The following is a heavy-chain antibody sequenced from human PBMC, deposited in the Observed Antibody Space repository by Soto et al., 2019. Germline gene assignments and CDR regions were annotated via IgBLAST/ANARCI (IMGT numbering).Heavy chain of an antibody. CDR2: IIPIFGTA. Sequence: QVQLVQSGAEVKKPGSSVKVSCKASGGTFSSYAISWVRQAPGQGLEWMGGIIPIFGTANYAQKFQGRVTITADESTSTAYMDLSSLRSEDTAVYYCARGVLLTPYYYYYGMDVWGQGPTVTVSS. CDR3: ARGVLLTPYYYYYGMDV. D-gene: IGHD3-10*01. J-gene: IGHJ6*02. V-gene: IGHV1-69*01. CDR1: GGTFSSYA.